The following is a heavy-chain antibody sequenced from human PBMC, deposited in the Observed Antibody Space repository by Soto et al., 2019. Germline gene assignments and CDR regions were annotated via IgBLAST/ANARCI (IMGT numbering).Heavy chain of an antibody. V-gene: IGHV1-3*01. CDR1: GYTFTSYA. CDR3: ARDEGVTMTPFGY. CDR2: INAGNGNT. J-gene: IGHJ4*02. D-gene: IGHD3-22*01. Sequence: ASVKVSCKASGYTFTSYAMHWVRQAPGQRLEWMGWINAGNGNTKYSQKFQGRVTITRDTSASTAYMELSSLRSEDTAVYYCARDEGVTMTPFGYWGQGILVTVSS.